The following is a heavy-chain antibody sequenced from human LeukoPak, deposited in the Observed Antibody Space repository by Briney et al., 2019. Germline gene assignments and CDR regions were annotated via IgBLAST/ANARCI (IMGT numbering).Heavy chain of an antibody. Sequence: KASETLSLTCAVYGGSFSGYYWSWIRQPPGKGLEWIGEINHSGSTNYNPSLKSRVTISVDTSKNQFSLKLSSVTAADTAVYYCARVGDFWRGYTGGYFDYWGQGTLVTVSS. CDR3: ARVGDFWRGYTGGYFDY. V-gene: IGHV4-34*01. CDR2: INHSGST. J-gene: IGHJ4*02. D-gene: IGHD3-3*01. CDR1: GGSFSGYY.